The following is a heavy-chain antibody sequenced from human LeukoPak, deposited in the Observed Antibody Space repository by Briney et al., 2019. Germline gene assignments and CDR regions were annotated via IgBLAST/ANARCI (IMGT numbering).Heavy chain of an antibody. CDR2: ISWNSGSI. CDR1: GFTFDDCA. Sequence: PGRSLRLSCAASGFTFDDCAMFWVRQVPGKGLEWVSGISWNSGSIGYADSVKGRFTISRDNAKNSLYLQMDSLRAEDTALYYCAKGFFGVTPRIDYWGQGTLVTVSS. D-gene: IGHD3-16*01. V-gene: IGHV3-9*01. CDR3: AKGFFGVTPRIDY. J-gene: IGHJ4*02.